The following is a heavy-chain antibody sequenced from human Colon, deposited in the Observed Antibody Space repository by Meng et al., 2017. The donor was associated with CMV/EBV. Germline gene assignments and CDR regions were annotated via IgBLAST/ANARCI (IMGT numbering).Heavy chain of an antibody. CDR2: ISWDGGNT. V-gene: IGHV3-43*01. J-gene: IGHJ6*02. CDR3: ARDLYKYGTLSLSAMDV. CDR1: GFTFDDYT. Sequence: GALRLSCAASGFTFDDYTMHWVRQAPGKGLEWVSLISWDGGNTVYADSVKGRFTISRDAAKNALYLQMNSLRAEDTAVYYCARDLYKYGTLSLSAMDVWGQGTTVTVSS. D-gene: IGHD5-18*01.